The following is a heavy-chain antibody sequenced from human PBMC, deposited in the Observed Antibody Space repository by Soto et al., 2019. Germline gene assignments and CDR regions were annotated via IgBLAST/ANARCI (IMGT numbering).Heavy chain of an antibody. V-gene: IGHV4-30-4*01. J-gene: IGHJ5*02. CDR3: ASSLYYYDSSGYYLEWFDP. CDR1: GGSISSGDYY. Sequence: SETLSLTCTVSGGSISSGDYYWSWIRQPPGKGLEGIGYIYDRGITYYNPSLKSRVTISVDTSKNPFSLKLSSVTAADTAVYYCASSLYYYDSSGYYLEWFDPWGQGTLVTVSS. D-gene: IGHD3-22*01. CDR2: IYDRGIT.